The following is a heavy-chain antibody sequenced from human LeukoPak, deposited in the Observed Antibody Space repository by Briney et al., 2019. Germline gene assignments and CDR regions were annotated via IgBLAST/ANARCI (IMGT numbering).Heavy chain of an antibody. D-gene: IGHD2-2*01. J-gene: IGHJ4*02. Sequence: ASVKVSCKASGYTFTGYYMHWVRQAPGQGLEWMGWINPNSGGTNYAQKFQGRVTMTRDTSISTAYMELGRLRSDDTAVYYCARGAFGVVVLAASQAGDYWGQGTLVTVSS. CDR2: INPNSGGT. CDR1: GYTFTGYY. V-gene: IGHV1-2*02. CDR3: ARGAFGVVVLAASQAGDY.